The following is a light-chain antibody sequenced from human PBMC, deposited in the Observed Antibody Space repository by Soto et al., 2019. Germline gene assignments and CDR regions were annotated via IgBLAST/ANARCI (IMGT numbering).Light chain of an antibody. CDR3: QQYYTAPPYT. Sequence: EIVLTQSPGTLSLSPGERATLSCRASQSVSSSYLAWYQQKPGQAPRLLIYGASSRATGIPDRFSGSGSGTAFSLTISRLEPADFVVYYCQQYYTAPPYTFGQGTKLEIK. V-gene: IGKV3-20*01. J-gene: IGKJ2*01. CDR1: QSVSSSY. CDR2: GAS.